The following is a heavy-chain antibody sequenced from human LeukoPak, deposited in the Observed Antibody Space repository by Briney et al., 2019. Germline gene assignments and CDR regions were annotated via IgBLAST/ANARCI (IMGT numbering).Heavy chain of an antibody. CDR1: GFTFSSYG. D-gene: IGHD3-10*01. CDR2: ISGSGGST. J-gene: IGHJ4*02. Sequence: GGSLRLSCAASGFTFSSYGMSWVRQAPGKGLEWVSAISGSGGSTYYADSVKGRFTISRDNSKNTLYLQMNSLRAEDTAVYYCAKALLWFGELLYDYWGQGTLVTVSS. V-gene: IGHV3-23*01. CDR3: AKALLWFGELLYDY.